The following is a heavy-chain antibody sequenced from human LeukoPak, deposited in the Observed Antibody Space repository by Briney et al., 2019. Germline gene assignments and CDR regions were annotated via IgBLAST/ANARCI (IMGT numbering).Heavy chain of an antibody. CDR3: ASFPSWLDFWSGYTDY. Sequence: SEILSFTCAVNVRSFSGYDRSWIRQPPGKGLEWMAEINHSGSTNYNPSLKSRVTISVDTSKNQFSLKLSSVTAADTAVYYCASFPSWLDFWSGYTDYWGQGTLVTVSS. J-gene: IGHJ4*02. CDR1: VRSFSGYD. D-gene: IGHD3-3*01. CDR2: INHSGST. V-gene: IGHV4-34*01.